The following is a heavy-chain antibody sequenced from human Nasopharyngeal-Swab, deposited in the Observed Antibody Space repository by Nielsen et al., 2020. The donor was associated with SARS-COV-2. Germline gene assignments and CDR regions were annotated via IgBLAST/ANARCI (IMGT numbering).Heavy chain of an antibody. D-gene: IGHD1-26*01. Sequence: SETLSLTCTVSGYSISSGYYWGWIRQPPGKGLEWIGSIYHSGSTYYNPSLKSRVTISVDTSKNKFSLKLSSVTAADTAVYYCARDARWELLGAFDIWGQGTMVTVSS. J-gene: IGHJ3*02. V-gene: IGHV4-38-2*02. CDR1: GYSISSGYY. CDR3: ARDARWELLGAFDI. CDR2: IYHSGST.